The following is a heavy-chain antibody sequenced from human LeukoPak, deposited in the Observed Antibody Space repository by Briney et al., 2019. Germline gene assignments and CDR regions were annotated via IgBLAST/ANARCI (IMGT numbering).Heavy chain of an antibody. V-gene: IGHV3-74*01. D-gene: IGHD6-13*01. CDR3: ARCGVGVAAAAANC. CDR2: INSDGSST. CDR1: GFTFSSYW. J-gene: IGHJ4*02. Sequence: GGSLRLSCAASGFTFSSYWMHWVRQAPGKGLVWVSRINSDGSSTSYADSVKGRFTISRDNAKNTLYLQMNSLRAEDTAVYYCARCGVGVAAAAANCWGQGTLLTVSS.